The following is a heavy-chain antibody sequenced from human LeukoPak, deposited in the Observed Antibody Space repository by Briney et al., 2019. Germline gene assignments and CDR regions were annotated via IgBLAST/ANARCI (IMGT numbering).Heavy chain of an antibody. V-gene: IGHV3-30*04. Sequence: GGSLRLSCAASGFTFSSYAMHWVRQAPGKGLEWVAVISYDGSNKYYADSVKGRFTISRDNSKNTLYLQMNSLRAEDTAVYYCASAVDTATPATGYYYMDVWGKGTTVTVSS. CDR1: GFTFSSYA. CDR2: ISYDGSNK. D-gene: IGHD5-18*01. J-gene: IGHJ6*03. CDR3: ASAVDTATPATGYYYMDV.